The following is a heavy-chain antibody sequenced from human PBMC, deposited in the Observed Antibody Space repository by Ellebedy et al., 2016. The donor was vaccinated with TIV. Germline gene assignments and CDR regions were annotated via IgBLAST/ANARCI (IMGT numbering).Heavy chain of an antibody. J-gene: IGHJ4*02. D-gene: IGHD3-22*01. Sequence: PGGSLRLSCKGSGYSFTNYWISWVRQMPGKGLQWMGRIDPSDSYTNYSPSFQGHVTISADKSISTAYLQWSSLKASDTAMYYCARHESRLIVVTTLDYWGQGTLVTVSS. CDR3: ARHESRLIVVTTLDY. V-gene: IGHV5-10-1*01. CDR2: IDPSDSYT. CDR1: GYSFTNYW.